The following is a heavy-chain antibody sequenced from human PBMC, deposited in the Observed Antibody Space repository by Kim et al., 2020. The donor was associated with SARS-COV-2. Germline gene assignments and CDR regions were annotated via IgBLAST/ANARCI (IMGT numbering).Heavy chain of an antibody. CDR1: GYSFTTYW. CDR2: IYPGDSDT. D-gene: IGHD5-18*01. J-gene: IGHJ5*02. CDR3: ARRERGYNYGGYSWFDP. Sequence: GESLKISCKGSGYSFTTYWIGWVRQMPGKGLEWMGIIYPGDSDTKYSPSFQGQVTISVDKSISTAYLHWSSLKASDTAMYFCARRERGYNYGGYSWFDPWGQGTLVTVSS. V-gene: IGHV5-51*01.